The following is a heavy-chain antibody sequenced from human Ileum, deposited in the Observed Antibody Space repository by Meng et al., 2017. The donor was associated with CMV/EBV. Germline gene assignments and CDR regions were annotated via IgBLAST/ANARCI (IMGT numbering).Heavy chain of an antibody. Sequence: GESLKISCAASGFTFRNHWMHWVRQAPGKGLVWVSRIHSAGTTTHYADSVKGRFTISRDNAKNTLYLQMNSLRAEDTAVYYCARPRGYCSGGSCYHFDYWGQGTLVTVSS. CDR1: GFTFRNHW. J-gene: IGHJ4*02. V-gene: IGHV3-74*01. D-gene: IGHD2-15*01. CDR3: ARPRGYCSGGSCYHFDY. CDR2: IHSAGTTT.